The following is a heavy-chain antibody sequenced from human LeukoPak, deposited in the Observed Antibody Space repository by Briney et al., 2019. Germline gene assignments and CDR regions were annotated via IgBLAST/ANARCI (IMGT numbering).Heavy chain of an antibody. J-gene: IGHJ3*02. CDR1: GGSISSYY. CDR3: ARSLSTYDAFDI. CDR2: IYYSGST. D-gene: IGHD2-2*01. Sequence: SSETLSLTCTVSGGSISSYYWSWIRQPPGKGLEWIGYIYYSGSTNYNPSLKSRVTISVDTSKNQFSLKLSSVTAADTAVYYCARSLSTYDAFDIWGQGTMVTVSS. V-gene: IGHV4-59*01.